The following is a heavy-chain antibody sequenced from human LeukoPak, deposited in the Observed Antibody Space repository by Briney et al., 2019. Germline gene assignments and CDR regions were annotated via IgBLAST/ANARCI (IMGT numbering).Heavy chain of an antibody. CDR1: GGSISSGDYY. Sequence: PSQTLSLTCTVSGGSISSGDYYWGWLRQPPGKGLEWIGYIYYSGSTYYNPSPKSRVTISVDTSKNQFSLKLSSVTAADTAVYYCARVGIAVAGTIVWFDPWGQGTLVTVSS. CDR3: ARVGIAVAGTIVWFDP. V-gene: IGHV4-30-4*01. D-gene: IGHD6-19*01. J-gene: IGHJ5*02. CDR2: IYYSGST.